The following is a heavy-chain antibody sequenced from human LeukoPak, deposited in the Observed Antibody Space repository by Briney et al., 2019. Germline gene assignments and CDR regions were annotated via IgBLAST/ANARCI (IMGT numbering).Heavy chain of an antibody. CDR1: NYTFTNYG. CDR3: ARESLGELSFDEYFDY. CDR2: ISGYNGDT. J-gene: IGHJ4*02. D-gene: IGHD3-16*02. V-gene: IGHV1-18*01. Sequence: ASVKVSCKSFNYTFTNYGISWVRQAPGQGLEWMGWISGYNGDTNFAQKFQDRVTMTTDTSTSTVYMELRSLRPEDTAIYYCARESLGELSFDEYFDYWGQGTLVTVSS.